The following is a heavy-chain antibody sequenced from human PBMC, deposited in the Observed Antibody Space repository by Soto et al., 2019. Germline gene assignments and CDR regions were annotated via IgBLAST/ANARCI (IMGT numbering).Heavy chain of an antibody. V-gene: IGHV3-53*01. Sequence: PVGSLRLSCAASGFTVSNTYMSWVRQAPGNGLECVSIIYSDGRTFYADSVKGRFTISRDNSKNTLFLQMNSLREEDTAVYYCAKSQRVDYWGQGTLVTVSS. CDR2: IYSDGRT. CDR3: AKSQRVDY. J-gene: IGHJ4*02. D-gene: IGHD6-25*01. CDR1: GFTVSNTY.